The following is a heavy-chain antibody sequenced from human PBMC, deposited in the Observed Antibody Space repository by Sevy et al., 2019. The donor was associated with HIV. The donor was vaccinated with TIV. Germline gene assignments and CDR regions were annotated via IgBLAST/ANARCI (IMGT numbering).Heavy chain of an antibody. CDR1: GYTFTVYT. CDR3: ARGGVVGATGSDY. CDR2: INPGNGNT. V-gene: IGHV1-3*01. Sequence: ASVKVSCKDSGYTFTVYTVHWVRQAPGQGLEWMGWINPGNGNTKYSQKFQGRVAITGDTSASTAYMELSSLRSEDTAVFYCARGGVVGATGSDYWGQGTLVTVSS. D-gene: IGHD1-26*01. J-gene: IGHJ4*02.